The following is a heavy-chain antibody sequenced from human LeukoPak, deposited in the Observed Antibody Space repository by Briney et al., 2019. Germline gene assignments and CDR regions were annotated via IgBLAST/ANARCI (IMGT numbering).Heavy chain of an antibody. CDR1: GFTFSNFW. CDR2: INSDGSET. CDR3: VGGYDPHY. D-gene: IGHD2-8*02. J-gene: IGHJ4*02. V-gene: IGHV3-74*01. Sequence: PGGSLRLSCAASGFTFSNFWMHWVRQAPGKGLVWVSRINSDGSETVYADSVKGRLTISRDNAKNTLYLQMNSLRVEDTAVYYCVGGYDPHYWGQGTLVTVSS.